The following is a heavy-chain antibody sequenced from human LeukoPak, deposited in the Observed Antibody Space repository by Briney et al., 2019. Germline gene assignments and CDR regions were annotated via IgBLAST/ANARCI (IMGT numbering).Heavy chain of an antibody. J-gene: IGHJ6*03. CDR1: GGSISSYY. Sequence: PSETLSLTCTVSGGSISSYYWSWIRQPAGKGLEWIGRIDTSGNTNYKPSLKSRVTMSVDTSKNQFSLKLNSVTAADTAVYYCARDLMSRYYDILTGYYFDYYYYMDVWGKGTTVTISS. D-gene: IGHD3-9*01. V-gene: IGHV4-4*07. CDR3: ARDLMSRYYDILTGYYFDYYYYMDV. CDR2: IDTSGNT.